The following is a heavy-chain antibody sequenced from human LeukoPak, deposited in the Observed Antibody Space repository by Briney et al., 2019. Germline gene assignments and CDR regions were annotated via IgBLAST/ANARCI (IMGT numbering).Heavy chain of an antibody. D-gene: IGHD3-10*01. CDR1: GFIFSSYE. CDR2: ISSSSSYI. V-gene: IGHV3-21*04. Sequence: GGSLRLSCAASGFIFSSYEMNWVRQAPGKGLEWVSSISSSSSYIYYADSVKGRFTISRDNAKNSLYLQMNSLRAEDTAVYYCAKERRVWFGELGPFDYWGQGTLVTVSS. J-gene: IGHJ4*02. CDR3: AKERRVWFGELGPFDY.